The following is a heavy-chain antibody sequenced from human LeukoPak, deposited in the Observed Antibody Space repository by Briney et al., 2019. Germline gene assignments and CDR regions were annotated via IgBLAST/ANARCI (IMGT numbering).Heavy chain of an antibody. CDR1: GFIFSNYG. J-gene: IGHJ4*02. V-gene: IGHV3-33*01. CDR2: IWFDGSNQ. Sequence: PGGSLRLSCAASGFIFSNYGMHRVRQAPGKGLEWVAVIWFDGSNQYHADAVKGRFTISRDNSKNTLYLQMSSLRAEDTALYYCARDDFAGDSSGYIDYWGQGTLVTVSS. D-gene: IGHD3-22*01. CDR3: ARDDFAGDSSGYIDY.